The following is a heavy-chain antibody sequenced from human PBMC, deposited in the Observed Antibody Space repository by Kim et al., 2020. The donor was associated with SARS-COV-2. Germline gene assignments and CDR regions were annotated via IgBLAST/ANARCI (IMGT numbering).Heavy chain of an antibody. CDR2: IRSKAHGGTT. CDR3: VREPHFDY. CDR1: AFTFSDFW. J-gene: IGHJ4*02. V-gene: IGHV3-15*05. Sequence: GGSLRLSCAASAFTFSDFWMSWVRQAPGKGLEWVGRIRSKAHGGTTDLAAPARGRFTISRDDSKDTLFLQMNSLRAEDTAMYYCVREPHFDYWGQGTLVT.